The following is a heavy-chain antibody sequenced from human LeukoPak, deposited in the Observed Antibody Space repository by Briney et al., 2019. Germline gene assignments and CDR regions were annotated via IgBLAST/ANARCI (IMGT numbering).Heavy chain of an antibody. Sequence: GGSLRLSCAASGLTFSSCGLHWVRQAPGKGLEWVAVISYDGSNKYYADSVKGRFTISRDNSKNTLFLEMNSLRAEDTAVYYCAKALTSGWYLDAFNIWGQGTMVTVSS. CDR1: GLTFSSCG. CDR2: ISYDGSNK. D-gene: IGHD6-19*01. J-gene: IGHJ3*02. CDR3: AKALTSGWYLDAFNI. V-gene: IGHV3-30*18.